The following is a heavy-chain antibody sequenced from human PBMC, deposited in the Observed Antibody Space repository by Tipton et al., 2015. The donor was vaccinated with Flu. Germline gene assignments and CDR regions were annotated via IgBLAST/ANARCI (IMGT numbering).Heavy chain of an antibody. CDR1: GGSISSYY. V-gene: IGHV4-59*07. CDR3: ASGPRNKGQFGY. J-gene: IGHJ4*02. Sequence: TLSLTCTVSGGSISSYYWSWIRQPPGKGLEWIGYIYYSGSTNYNPSLKSRVTISVDTSKNQFSLKLSSVTAADTAVYYCASGPRNKGQFGYWGQGTLVTVSS. CDR2: IYYSGST. D-gene: IGHD1/OR15-1a*01.